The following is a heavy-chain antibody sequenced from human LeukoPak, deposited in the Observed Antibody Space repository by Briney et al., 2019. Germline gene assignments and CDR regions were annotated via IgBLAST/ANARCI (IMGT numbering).Heavy chain of an antibody. J-gene: IGHJ4*02. Sequence: GGSLRLSCETSGFTFSSYWISWVRQPGGKGLEWVANIKQDGIEKYYVDSVKGRFTISRDNAKNSVYLQMNSLGIEDTAVYYCAGLDYWGQGTLVTVSS. CDR3: AGLDY. CDR2: IKQDGIEK. V-gene: IGHV3-7*03. CDR1: GFTFSSYW.